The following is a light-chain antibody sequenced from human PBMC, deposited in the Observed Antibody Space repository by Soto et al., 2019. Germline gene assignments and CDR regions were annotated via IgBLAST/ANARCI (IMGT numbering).Light chain of an antibody. V-gene: IGKV1-5*03. Sequence: DIQMTQSPSTLSGSVGDRVTITCRASQTISSWLAWYQQKPGKAPKLLIYKASTLDSGVPSRFSGSGSGTEFTLTISSMQPDDFATFYCQQYNGYSRTFGQGTKVDIK. CDR3: QQYNGYSRT. J-gene: IGKJ1*01. CDR2: KAS. CDR1: QTISSW.